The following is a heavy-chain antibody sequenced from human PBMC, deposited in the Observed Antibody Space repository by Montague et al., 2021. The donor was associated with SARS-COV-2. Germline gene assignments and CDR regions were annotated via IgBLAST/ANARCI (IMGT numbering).Heavy chain of an antibody. CDR3: ARIGGWAGAF. D-gene: IGHD6-19*01. CDR2: TYNNDRT. CDR1: GGSISSGDCF. J-gene: IGHJ4*02. Sequence: SHTLSLTCTVSGGSISSGDCFWNWIRQTPGKGLEWIGYTYNNDRTKYTPSLESRVSISVDMSKNQFSLKLSSVTAADTAVYYCARIGGWAGAFWGQGTLVTVSS. V-gene: IGHV4-30-4*01.